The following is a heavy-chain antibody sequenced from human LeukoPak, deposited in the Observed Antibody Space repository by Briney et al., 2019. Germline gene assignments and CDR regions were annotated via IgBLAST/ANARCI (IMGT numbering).Heavy chain of an antibody. CDR2: ITTSSSYI. D-gene: IGHD4-17*01. CDR3: GGTTVTTTPFDY. Sequence: GGSLRLSCAASGFTFSNYEMNWVRQAPGKGLEWVSSITTSSSYIYYADSVKGRFTISRDNAKNSLYLQMNSLRAEDTAVYYCGGTTVTTTPFDYWGQGTLVTVSS. V-gene: IGHV3-21*04. J-gene: IGHJ4*02. CDR1: GFTFSNYE.